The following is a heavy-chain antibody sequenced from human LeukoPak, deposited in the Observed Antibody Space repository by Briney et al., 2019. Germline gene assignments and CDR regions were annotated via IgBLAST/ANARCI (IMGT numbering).Heavy chain of an antibody. CDR3: ALSGASYYFDY. CDR1: GGTFSSYA. D-gene: IGHD2/OR15-2a*01. CDR2: IIPIFGTA. J-gene: IGHJ4*02. Sequence: ASVKVSCKASGGTFSSYAISWVRQAPEQGLEWMGGIIPIFGTASYAQKFQGRVTITADESTSTAYMELSSLRSEDTAVYYCALSGASYYFDYWGQGTLVTVSS. V-gene: IGHV1-69*13.